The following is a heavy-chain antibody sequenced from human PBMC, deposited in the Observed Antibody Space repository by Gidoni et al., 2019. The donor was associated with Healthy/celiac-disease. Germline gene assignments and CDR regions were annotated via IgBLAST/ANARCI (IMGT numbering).Heavy chain of an antibody. CDR3: ARDRVAAAGTGGYYYGMDV. D-gene: IGHD6-13*01. V-gene: IGHV3-21*01. J-gene: IGHJ6*02. CDR2: ISSSSSYI. CDR1: GFPFRSSS. Sequence: EVQLVESGGGLVKPGGSLRLSCAASGFPFRSSSMNWVRQAPGKGLEWVSSISSSSSYIYYADSVKGRFTISRDNAKNSLYLQMNSLRAEDTAVYYCARDRVAAAGTGGYYYGMDVWGQGTTVTVSS.